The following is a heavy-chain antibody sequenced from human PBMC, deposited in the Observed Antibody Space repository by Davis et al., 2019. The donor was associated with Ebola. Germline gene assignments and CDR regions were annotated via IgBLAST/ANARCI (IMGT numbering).Heavy chain of an antibody. CDR3: ARVYKRGIVGATGY. CDR2: MNPNSGNT. V-gene: IGHV1-8*02. D-gene: IGHD1-26*01. J-gene: IGHJ4*02. CDR1: GGTFSSYA. Sequence: AASVKVSCKASGGTFSSYAISWVRQATGQGLEWMGWMNPNSGNTGYAQKFQGRVTMTRNTSISTAYMELSSLRSEDTAVYYCARVYKRGIVGATGYWGQGTLVTVSS.